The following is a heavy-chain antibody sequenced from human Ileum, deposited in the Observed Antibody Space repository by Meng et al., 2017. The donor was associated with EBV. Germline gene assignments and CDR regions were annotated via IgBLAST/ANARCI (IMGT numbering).Heavy chain of an antibody. CDR1: GFSLSTNGVG. CDR2: SYWDDDE. Sequence: TLHGVSPQVVKPIQTLTLTCTFAGFSLSTNGVGVGWIRQPPGKALELLALSYWDDDERYRPSLQNRLTITKANSKNKVVFTVTNMDPVDTAKYDCVHRWGGKGWVPFDYWGQGTLVTVSS. J-gene: IGHJ4*02. V-gene: IGHV2-5*02. D-gene: IGHD3-10*01. CDR3: VHRWGGKGWVPFDY.